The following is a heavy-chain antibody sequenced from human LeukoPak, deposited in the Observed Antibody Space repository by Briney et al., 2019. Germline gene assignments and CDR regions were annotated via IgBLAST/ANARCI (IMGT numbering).Heavy chain of an antibody. CDR1: GYTFTSYD. V-gene: IGHV1-8*03. D-gene: IGHD6-13*01. CDR3: AREGVAAAGDLDY. J-gene: IGHJ4*02. CDR2: MNPNSGNT. Sequence: ASVKVSCKASGYTFTSYDINWVRQATGQGLEWMGWMNPNSGNTGYAQKFQGRVTITRNTSISTAYMELSSLRSEDTAVYYCAREGVAAAGDLDYWGQGTLVTVSS.